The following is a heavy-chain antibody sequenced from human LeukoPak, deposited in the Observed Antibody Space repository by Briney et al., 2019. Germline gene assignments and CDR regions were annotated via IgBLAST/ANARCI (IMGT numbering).Heavy chain of an antibody. V-gene: IGHV4-4*02. Sequence: SGTLSLTCAVSGGSISSSKWWSWVRQPPGKGLEWIGEIYHSGTTNYKPSLKRRVTISVDKSKNQVSLKLSSVTAADTAVYYCARTLYDSGGYYSYGAFDVWGQGTMVTVSS. CDR3: ARTLYDSGGYYSYGAFDV. J-gene: IGHJ3*01. D-gene: IGHD3-22*01. CDR2: IYHSGTT. CDR1: GGSISSSKW.